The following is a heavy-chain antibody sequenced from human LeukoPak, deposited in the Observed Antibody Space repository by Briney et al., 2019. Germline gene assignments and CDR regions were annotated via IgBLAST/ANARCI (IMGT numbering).Heavy chain of an antibody. V-gene: IGHV4-34*01. Sequence: ASETLSLTCAIYGGSFSGYYWRWIRQPPGKGLEWIGVINYSGSTNYNPSLKSQVTISVDTSKNQFSLKLSSVTAADTAVYYCARGQIVVVPAARGYYYYGMDVWGQGTTVTVSS. CDR2: INYSGST. CDR3: ARGQIVVVPAARGYYYYGMDV. J-gene: IGHJ6*02. D-gene: IGHD2-2*01. CDR1: GGSFSGYY.